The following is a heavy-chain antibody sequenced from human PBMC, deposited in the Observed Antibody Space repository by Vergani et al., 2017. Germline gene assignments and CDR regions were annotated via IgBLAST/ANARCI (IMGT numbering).Heavy chain of an antibody. CDR1: GGSISSYY. CDR3: ARSWPPAFDI. Sequence: QVQLPESGPGLVKPSETLSLTCTVSGGSISSYYWSWIRQPPGKGLEWIGYSYYSGSTNYHPSLKSRVTISVDTSKNQCSLKLSSLTAADTAVYYCARSWPPAFDIWGQGTMVTVSS. J-gene: IGHJ3*02. CDR2: SYYSGST. V-gene: IGHV4-59*01.